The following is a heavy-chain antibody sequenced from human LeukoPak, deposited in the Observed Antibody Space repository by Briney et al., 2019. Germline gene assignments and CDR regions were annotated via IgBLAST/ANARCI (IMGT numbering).Heavy chain of an antibody. CDR2: INHSGST. V-gene: IGHV4-34*01. Sequence: SETLSLTCAVYGGSFSGYYWSWIRQPPGKGLEWIGEINHSGSTNYNPSLKSRVTISVDTSKNQFSLKLSSVTAADTAVYYCARHPAMAPVDYWGQGTLVTVSS. D-gene: IGHD5-18*01. J-gene: IGHJ4*02. CDR3: ARHPAMAPVDY. CDR1: GGSFSGYY.